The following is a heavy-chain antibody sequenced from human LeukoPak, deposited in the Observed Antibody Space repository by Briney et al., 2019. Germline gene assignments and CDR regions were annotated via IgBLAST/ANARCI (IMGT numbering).Heavy chain of an antibody. CDR1: GYTFTSYY. CDR2: INPGGDNT. D-gene: IGHD5-24*01. J-gene: IGHJ3*02. CDR3: AGIRDGYNDAYDI. V-gene: IGHV1-46*01. Sequence: ASVKVSCKASGYTFTSYYIHWVRQAPGQGLEWMGLINPGGDNTNYAQNFQGRVTMTRDTSTSTVYMELSSLRSEDTAIYYCAGIRDGYNDAYDIWGQGTVVTVPS.